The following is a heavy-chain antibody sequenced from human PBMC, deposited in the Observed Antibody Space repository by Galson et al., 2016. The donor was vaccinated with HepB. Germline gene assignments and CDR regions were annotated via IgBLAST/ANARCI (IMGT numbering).Heavy chain of an antibody. Sequence: SLRLSCAASGFNFSSYGMHWVRQAPGKGLEWVAVIWYDGTNKYYGDSVRGRFTISRDNSKNTLFLQMNTLRVEDTAVYYCARDRAARGVTRIRALGYWGQGTLVTVTS. CDR2: IWYDGTNK. V-gene: IGHV3-33*01. CDR1: GFNFSSYG. J-gene: IGHJ4*02. CDR3: ARDRAARGVTRIRALGY. D-gene: IGHD3-10*01.